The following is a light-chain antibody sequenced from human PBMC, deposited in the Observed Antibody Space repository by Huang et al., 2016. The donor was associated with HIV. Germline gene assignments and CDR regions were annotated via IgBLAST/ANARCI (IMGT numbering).Light chain of an antibody. CDR2: GAS. CDR1: QDIRSY. CDR3: QQYDSLYT. V-gene: IGKV1-33*01. J-gene: IGKJ2*01. Sequence: IQMTQSLASLSAYVGDRVTISCQANQDIRSYLNLYQQKPGKAPRLLIYGASNLQAGVPSRFSGNGSGTDFTITISSLQSEDIATYYCQQYDSLYTFGQGTRLEIK.